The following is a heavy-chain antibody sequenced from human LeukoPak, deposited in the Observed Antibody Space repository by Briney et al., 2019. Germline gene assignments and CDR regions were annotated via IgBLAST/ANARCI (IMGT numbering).Heavy chain of an antibody. CDR3: ARDSSSWYRG. D-gene: IGHD6-13*01. CDR1: GGTFSSYA. Sequence: SVKVSCKASGGTFSSYAVSWVRQAPGQGLEWMGRIIPILGIANYAQKFQGRVTITADKSTSTAYMELSSLRSEDTAVYYCARDSSSWYRGWGQGTLVTVSS. V-gene: IGHV1-69*04. J-gene: IGHJ4*02. CDR2: IIPILGIA.